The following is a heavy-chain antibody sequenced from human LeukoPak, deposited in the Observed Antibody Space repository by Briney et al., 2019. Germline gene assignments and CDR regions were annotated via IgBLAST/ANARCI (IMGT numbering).Heavy chain of an antibody. CDR1: GFTFDDYG. J-gene: IGHJ5*02. V-gene: IGHV3-20*04. D-gene: IGHD6-19*01. Sequence: GGSLRLSCVASGFTFDDYGMSWVRQAPGKGLEWVSGINWNGGSTGYADSVKGRFTISRDNAKNSLYLQMNSLRAEDTALYYCARGRRIAVAADWFDPWGQGTLVTVSS. CDR3: ARGRRIAVAADWFDP. CDR2: INWNGGST.